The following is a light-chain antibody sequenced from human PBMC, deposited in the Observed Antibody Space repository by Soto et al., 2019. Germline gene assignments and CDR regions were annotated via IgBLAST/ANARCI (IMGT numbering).Light chain of an antibody. CDR3: SSYTTSTTVE. V-gene: IGLV2-14*01. J-gene: IGLJ2*01. CDR1: ISDIGAHDL. CDR2: GVT. Sequence: QSVLTQPASVSGSPGQWITISCTGTISDIGAHDLVSWYQHHPGKAPRLMIYGVTNRPSGVSRRFSGSKSGNTASLTISGLQAEDEADYYCSSYTTSTTVELGGGTKVTVL.